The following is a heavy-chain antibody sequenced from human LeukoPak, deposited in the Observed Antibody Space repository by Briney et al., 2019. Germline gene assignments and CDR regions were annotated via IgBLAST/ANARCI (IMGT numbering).Heavy chain of an antibody. CDR3: ARVRTVLRFLEWLLPFDY. CDR1: GVSLSGYY. Sequence: SETLSLTCAVYGVSLSGYYWNWIRQPPGKGLEWIGEINHSGSTNYNPSLKSRVTISVDTSKNQFSLKLSSVTAADTAVYYCARVRTVLRFLEWLLPFDYWGQGTLVTVSS. D-gene: IGHD3-3*01. V-gene: IGHV4-34*01. J-gene: IGHJ4*02. CDR2: INHSGST.